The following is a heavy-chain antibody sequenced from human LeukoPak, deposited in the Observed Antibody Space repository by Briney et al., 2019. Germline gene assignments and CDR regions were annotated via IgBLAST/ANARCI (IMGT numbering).Heavy chain of an antibody. CDR1: GYTLTELS. J-gene: IGHJ6*02. D-gene: IGHD6-19*01. CDR2: FDPEDGET. Sequence: GASVKVSCKVSGYTLTELSMHWVRQAPGKGLEWMGGFDPEDGETIYAQKFQGRVTMTEDTSTDTAYMELSSLRSEDTAVYYCATRESVAGTYYYYYGMDVWGQGTTVTASS. V-gene: IGHV1-24*01. CDR3: ATRESVAGTYYYYYGMDV.